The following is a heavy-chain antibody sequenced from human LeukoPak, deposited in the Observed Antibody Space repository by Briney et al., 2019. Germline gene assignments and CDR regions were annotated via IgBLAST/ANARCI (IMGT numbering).Heavy chain of an antibody. CDR1: GGSISSGSYY. J-gene: IGHJ4*02. V-gene: IGHV4-61*01. Sequence: PSQTLSLTCTVSGGSISSGSYYWNWIRQPPGKGLEWIGYIDHSGSTNYNPSLKSRLTMSIDSSKKQFSLKLGSVTSADTAVYYCARYRRHGQNGLDYWGQGMLVTVSS. CDR2: IDHSGST. CDR3: ARYRRHGQNGLDY. D-gene: IGHD5-24*01.